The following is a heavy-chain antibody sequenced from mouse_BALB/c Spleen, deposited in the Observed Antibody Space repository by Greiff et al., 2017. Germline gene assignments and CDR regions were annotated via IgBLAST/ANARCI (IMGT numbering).Heavy chain of an antibody. J-gene: IGHJ4*01. CDR3: AIDSSGPHYYAMDY. V-gene: IGHV1-7*01. CDR2: INPSTGYT. Sequence: QVQLQQSGAELAKPGASVKMSCKASGYTFTSYWMHWVKQRPGQGLEWIGYINPSTGYTEYNQKFKDKATLTADKSSSTAYMQLSSLTSEDSAVYYCAIDSSGPHYYAMDYWGQGTSVTVSS. CDR1: GYTFTSYW. D-gene: IGHD3-2*01.